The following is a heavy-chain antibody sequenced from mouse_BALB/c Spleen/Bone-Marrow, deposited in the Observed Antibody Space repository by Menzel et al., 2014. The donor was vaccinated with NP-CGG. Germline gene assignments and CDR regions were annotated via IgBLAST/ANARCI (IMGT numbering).Heavy chain of an antibody. Sequence: EVQVVESGPELVKPGASVKVSCKASGYAFXSYNMYWVKQSHGKSLEWIGYIDPYNGGTSYNQKSKGKATLTVDKSSSTAYMHLNSLTSEDSAVYYCARPYGRGAMDYWGQGTSVTVSS. CDR3: ARPYGRGAMDY. CDR1: GYAFXSYN. V-gene: IGHV1S135*01. D-gene: IGHD1-1*01. CDR2: IDPYNGGT. J-gene: IGHJ4*01.